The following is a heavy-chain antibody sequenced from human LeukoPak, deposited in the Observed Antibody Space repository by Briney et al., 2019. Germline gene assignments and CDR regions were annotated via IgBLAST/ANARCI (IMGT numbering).Heavy chain of an antibody. CDR2: INTDGSNS. J-gene: IGHJ1*01. CDR1: GFTLNNYW. V-gene: IGHV3-74*01. Sequence: PGGSLRLSCAASGFTLNNYWMHWVRQGPGKGLVWVSRINTDGSNSNYADSVKGRFTISRDNAKNTLYLQMNSLRAEDTAVYYCARSRYSYSSMDWGQGTLVTVSS. CDR3: ARSRYSYSSMD. D-gene: IGHD6-6*01.